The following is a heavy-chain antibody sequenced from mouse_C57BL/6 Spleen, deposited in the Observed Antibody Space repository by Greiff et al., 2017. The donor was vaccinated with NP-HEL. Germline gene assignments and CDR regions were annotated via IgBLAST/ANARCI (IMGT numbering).Heavy chain of an antibody. CDR1: GFSLTSYG. Sequence: VKLMESGPGLVQPSQSLSITCTVSGFSLTSYGVHWVRQSPGKGLEWLGVIWSGESTDYNAAFISRLSISKDNSKSQVFFKMNSLQADDTAIYYCARNYYGNGAWFAYWGQGTLVTVSA. V-gene: IGHV2-2*01. J-gene: IGHJ3*01. CDR3: ARNYYGNGAWFAY. CDR2: IWSGEST. D-gene: IGHD1-1*01.